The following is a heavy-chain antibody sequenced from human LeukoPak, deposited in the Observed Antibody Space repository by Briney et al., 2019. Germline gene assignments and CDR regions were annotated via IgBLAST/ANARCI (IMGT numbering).Heavy chain of an antibody. Sequence: GGSLRLSCEASGFTFSSYGMGWVRQAAGKGLEWVSSISGSGGSTYYADSVKGRFTISRDNAKNSLYLQMNSLRTEDTAVYYCARENVMGWFDPWGQGTLVTVSS. V-gene: IGHV3-23*01. CDR2: ISGSGGST. CDR1: GFTFSSYG. D-gene: IGHD1-1*01. J-gene: IGHJ5*02. CDR3: ARENVMGWFDP.